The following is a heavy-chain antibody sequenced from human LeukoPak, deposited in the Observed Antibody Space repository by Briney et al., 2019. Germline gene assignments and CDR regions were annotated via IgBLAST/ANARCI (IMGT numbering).Heavy chain of an antibody. D-gene: IGHD3-10*01. V-gene: IGHV3-30*03. J-gene: IGHJ6*03. CDR3: ASPSGPYYYYMDV. Sequence: GGSLRLSCAASGFTFSSYGMHWVRQAPGKGLEWVAVISYDGSNKYYADSVKGRFTISRDNSKNTLYLQMNSLRAEDTAVYYCASPSGPYYYYMDVWGKGTTVTVSS. CDR2: ISYDGSNK. CDR1: GFTFSSYG.